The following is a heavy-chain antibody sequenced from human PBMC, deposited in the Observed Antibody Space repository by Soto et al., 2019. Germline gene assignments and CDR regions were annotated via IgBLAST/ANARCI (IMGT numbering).Heavy chain of an antibody. V-gene: IGHV3-53*04. CDR3: ARTTDFDY. D-gene: IGHD1-1*01. Sequence: PGGSLRLSCAASVFTVSSNYMSWVRQAPGKWLEWFSVIYSGGRTYXADSVKGRXXISRQESKNTLXLQMIXLRSEDTAVYYCARTTDFDYWRQGTQVTVSS. J-gene: IGHJ4*02. CDR1: VFTVSSNY. CDR2: IYSGGRT.